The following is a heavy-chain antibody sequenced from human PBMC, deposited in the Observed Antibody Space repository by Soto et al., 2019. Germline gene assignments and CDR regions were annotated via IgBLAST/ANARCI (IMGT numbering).Heavy chain of an antibody. CDR2: IWYDGSNK. CDR1: GFTFSSYG. D-gene: IGHD3-3*01. J-gene: IGHJ6*03. CDR3: AREEGTYSYYDFWSGYSLMDV. Sequence: GGSLRLSCAASGFTFSSYGMHWVRQAPGKGLEWVAVIWYDGSNKYYADSVKGRFTISRDNSKNTLYLQMNSLRAEDTAVYYCAREEGTYSYYDFWSGYSLMDVWGKGTTVTVSS. V-gene: IGHV3-33*01.